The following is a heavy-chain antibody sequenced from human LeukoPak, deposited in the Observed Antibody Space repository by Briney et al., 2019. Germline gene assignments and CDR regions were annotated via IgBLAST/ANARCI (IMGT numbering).Heavy chain of an antibody. J-gene: IGHJ4*02. CDR2: ISSSSSYI. V-gene: IGHV3-21*01. CDR3: ARDHPRMAAAGREFDY. D-gene: IGHD6-13*01. Sequence: GGSLRLSCAASGFTFSSYSMNWVRQAPGKGLEWVSSISSSSSYIYYADSVKGRFTISRDNAKNSLYLQMNSLRAEDTAVYYCARDHPRMAAAGREFDYWGQGTLVTVSS. CDR1: GFTFSSYS.